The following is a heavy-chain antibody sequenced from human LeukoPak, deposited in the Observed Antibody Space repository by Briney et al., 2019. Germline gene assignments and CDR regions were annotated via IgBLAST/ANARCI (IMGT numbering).Heavy chain of an antibody. J-gene: IGHJ2*01. D-gene: IGHD3-9*01. CDR1: GFTFSSYS. CDR3: ARDRLAPYWYFDL. CDR2: ISSSSSPI. V-gene: IGHV3-48*02. Sequence: GGSLRLSCEAAGFTFSSYSMNWVRQAPGKELEWVSYISSSSSPIYYADSMKGRFTISRDNAKNSLYLQMNSLRDEDTAVYYCARDRLAPYWYFDLWGRGTLVTVAS.